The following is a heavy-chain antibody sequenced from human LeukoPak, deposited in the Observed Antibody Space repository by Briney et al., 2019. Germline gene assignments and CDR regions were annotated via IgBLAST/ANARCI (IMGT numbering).Heavy chain of an antibody. V-gene: IGHV3-21*01. J-gene: IGHJ6*02. Sequence: GGSLSLSCAASGFTFSSYSMSSVRQAPGKGLEWVSSISSSSSYIYYADSVKGRFTISRDNAKNSLYLQRNSLRAEDTAVYYCARDWYQPYGMDVWGQGTTVTVSS. CDR3: ARDWYQPYGMDV. CDR1: GFTFSSYS. CDR2: ISSSSSYI. D-gene: IGHD2-2*01.